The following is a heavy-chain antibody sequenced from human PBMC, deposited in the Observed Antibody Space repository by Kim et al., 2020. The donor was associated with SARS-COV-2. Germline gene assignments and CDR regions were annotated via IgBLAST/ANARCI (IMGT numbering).Heavy chain of an antibody. CDR2: GST. D-gene: IGHD1-1*01. V-gene: IGHV4-31*02. J-gene: IGHJ5*02. Sequence: GSTSPNPSLKSRVTISVDTSKNQFSLKLSSVTAADTAVYYCARELEGWFDPWGQGTLVTVSS. CDR3: ARELEGWFDP.